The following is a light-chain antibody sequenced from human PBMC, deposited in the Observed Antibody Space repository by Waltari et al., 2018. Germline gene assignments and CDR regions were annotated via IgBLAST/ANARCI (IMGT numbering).Light chain of an antibody. CDR1: SSDIGGYNY. J-gene: IGLJ2*01. CDR3: SSYSDSTTHDVV. V-gene: IGLV2-14*03. Sequence: QSALTQPASVSGSPGQSLSISCTGTSSDIGGYNYVSWYQQLQGRAPKLMIYDVTSRPSGVVDSFAGSNSGNPASPTISRLQAEDEADYYCSSYSDSTTHDVVFGGGTQLTVL. CDR2: DVT.